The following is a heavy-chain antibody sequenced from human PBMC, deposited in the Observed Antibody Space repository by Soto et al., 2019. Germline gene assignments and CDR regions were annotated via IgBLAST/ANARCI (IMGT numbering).Heavy chain of an antibody. D-gene: IGHD5-12*01. CDR2: ISGSGGGT. Sequence: EVQLLESGGGLVRPGGSLRLSFAASGFTFDLYGMNWVRQAPGKGLEWVSAISGSGGGTYYAGSVKGRFTISRDNSKNTVFLQMNSLRADDTAVYYCAKVSGYEYYYGVDVWGQGTTVTVSS. CDR3: AKVSGYEYYYGVDV. V-gene: IGHV3-23*01. J-gene: IGHJ6*02. CDR1: GFTFDLYG.